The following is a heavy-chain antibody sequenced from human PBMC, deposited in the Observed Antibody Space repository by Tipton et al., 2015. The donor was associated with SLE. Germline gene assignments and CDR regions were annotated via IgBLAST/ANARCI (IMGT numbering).Heavy chain of an antibody. CDR3: AKDRIGHFDY. Sequence: SLRLSCAASGFTFSSDAMSWVRQAPGQGLEWVSAISGSGGSTYYADSVKGRFTISRDNSKNTLYLQMNSLRAEDTAVYYCAKDRIGHFDYWGQGTLVTISS. CDR1: GFTFSSDA. CDR2: ISGSGGST. J-gene: IGHJ4*02. V-gene: IGHV3-23*01. D-gene: IGHD2-15*01.